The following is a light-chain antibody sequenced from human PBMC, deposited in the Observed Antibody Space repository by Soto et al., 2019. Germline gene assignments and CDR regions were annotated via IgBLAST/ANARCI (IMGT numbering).Light chain of an antibody. CDR1: QSVSSNY. J-gene: IGKJ1*01. Sequence: EIVLTQSPGTLSLSPGERATLSCRSSQSVSSNYLAWYQQKPGQAPRLLIYDASSRATGIPDRFSGSGSGTDFTLTISSLEPEDCAVYYCQQYGSSPTFGQGTKVEIK. CDR2: DAS. V-gene: IGKV3-20*01. CDR3: QQYGSSPT.